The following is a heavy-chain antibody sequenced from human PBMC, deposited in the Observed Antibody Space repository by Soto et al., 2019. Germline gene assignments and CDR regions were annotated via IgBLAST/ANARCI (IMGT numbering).Heavy chain of an antibody. J-gene: IGHJ4*02. CDR3: ARRTVTADY. CDR1: GGSFSGYY. Sequence: SETLSLTCAVYGGSFSGYYWSWIRQPPGKGLEWIGEINHSGSTNYNPSLKSRVTISVDTSKNQFSLKLSSVTAADTAVYYCARRTVTADYWGRGTLVTVSS. CDR2: INHSGST. V-gene: IGHV4-34*01. D-gene: IGHD4-17*01.